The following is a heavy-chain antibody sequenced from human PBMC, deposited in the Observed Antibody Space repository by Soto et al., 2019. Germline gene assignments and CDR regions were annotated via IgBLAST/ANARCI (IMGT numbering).Heavy chain of an antibody. Sequence: QITLKESGPTLVKPTQTLTLTCTFSGFSLSTSGVGVGWIRQPPGKALEWLAFIYLDDDKRYSPSLKSRLTITKDTATNQVVLTMTNMDPVDAATYYCAHLIRDGYPYWYFDLWGRGTLVTVSS. CDR1: GFSLSTSGVG. CDR2: IYLDDDK. J-gene: IGHJ2*01. CDR3: AHLIRDGYPYWYFDL. V-gene: IGHV2-5*02. D-gene: IGHD5-12*01.